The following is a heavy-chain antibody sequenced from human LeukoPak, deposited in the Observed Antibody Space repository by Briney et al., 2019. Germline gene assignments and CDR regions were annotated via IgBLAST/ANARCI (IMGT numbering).Heavy chain of an antibody. CDR3: ARNLGIQLWLPYYFDY. CDR1: GFTFSSYE. J-gene: IGHJ4*02. Sequence: GGSLRLSCAASGFTFSSYEMNWVRQAPGKGLEWVSYISSSGSTIYYADSVKGRFAISRDNAKNSLYLQMNSLRAEDTAVYYCARNLGIQLWLPYYFDYWGQGTLATVSS. D-gene: IGHD5-18*01. CDR2: ISSSGSTI. V-gene: IGHV3-48*03.